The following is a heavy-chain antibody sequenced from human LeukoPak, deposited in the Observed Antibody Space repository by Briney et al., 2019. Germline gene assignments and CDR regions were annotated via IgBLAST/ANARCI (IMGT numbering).Heavy chain of an antibody. CDR1: GGSISSSSYY. Sequence: PSETLSLTCTVSGGSISSSSYYWGWIRQPPGKGLEWIGSIYYSGSTYYNPSLKSRVTISVDTSKNQFTLKLSAVTAADSAVYYCARTSWFQRKLYYWGKGTLVTVSS. CDR3: ARTSWFQRKLYY. J-gene: IGHJ4*02. V-gene: IGHV4-39*01. CDR2: IYYSGST. D-gene: IGHD6-13*01.